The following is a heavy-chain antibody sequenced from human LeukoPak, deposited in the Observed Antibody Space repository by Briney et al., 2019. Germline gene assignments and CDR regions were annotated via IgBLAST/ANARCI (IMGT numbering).Heavy chain of an antibody. CDR1: GGSSSGYY. V-gene: IGHV4-34*01. Sequence: PSETLSLTCAVYGGSSSGYYWSWIRQPPGKGLEWIGEINHSGSTNYNPSLKSRVTISVDTSKNQFSLKLSSVTAADTAVYYCARAWGAAAGTGYYYMDVWGKGTTVTVSS. J-gene: IGHJ6*03. CDR3: ARAWGAAAGTGYYYMDV. D-gene: IGHD6-13*01. CDR2: INHSGST.